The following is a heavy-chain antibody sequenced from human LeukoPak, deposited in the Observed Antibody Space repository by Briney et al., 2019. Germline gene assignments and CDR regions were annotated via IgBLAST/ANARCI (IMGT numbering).Heavy chain of an antibody. V-gene: IGHV3-74*01. CDR1: GFTFSDNY. CDR3: VRHYALGTYALDY. J-gene: IGHJ4*02. D-gene: IGHD3-10*01. CDR2: INVDGSST. Sequence: GGSLRLSCAASGFTFSDNYMHWVRQAPGKGLVWVSRINVDGSSTFYADSVKGRFTISRDNAKNTLYLQMNSLRAEDTAVYYCVRHYALGTYALDYWGQGTLVTVSS.